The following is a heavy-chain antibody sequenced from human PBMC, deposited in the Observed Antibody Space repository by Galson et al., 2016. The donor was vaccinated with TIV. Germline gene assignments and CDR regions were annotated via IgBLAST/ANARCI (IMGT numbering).Heavy chain of an antibody. Sequence: SLRLSCADTGFTFRSYPMHWVRQAPGKGLEWVAVVSYDGRYKYYADSVKDRFTISRDNSKNTLYLQMSSLRAEDTAVYYCAKEVERRLHYWGQGTLVTVSA. V-gene: IGHV3-30*04. J-gene: IGHJ4*02. CDR2: VSYDGRYK. CDR3: AKEVERRLHY. D-gene: IGHD4-11*01. CDR1: GFTFRSYP.